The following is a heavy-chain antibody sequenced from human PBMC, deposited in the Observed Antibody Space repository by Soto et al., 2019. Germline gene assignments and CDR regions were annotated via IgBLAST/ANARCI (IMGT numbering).Heavy chain of an antibody. J-gene: IGHJ4*02. CDR2: ISSNGGST. Sequence: GSLRISCAASGFTFILYAMRWVRQAPGKGLEYVSAISSNGGSTYYADSVKGRFTISRDNSKNTLYLQMSSLRAEDTAAYYCVKDEDYDFWSGYYRFSYWGQGTLVTVSS. CDR3: VKDEDYDFWSGYYRFSY. D-gene: IGHD3-3*01. CDR1: GFTFILYA. V-gene: IGHV3-64D*08.